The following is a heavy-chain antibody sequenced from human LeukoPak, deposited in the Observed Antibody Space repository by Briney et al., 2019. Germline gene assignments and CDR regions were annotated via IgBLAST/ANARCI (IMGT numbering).Heavy chain of an antibody. CDR3: VKDQVTD. J-gene: IGHJ1*01. CDR2: IVSDGSTK. CDR1: GFTFSSYD. Sequence: PGGSLRLSCAASGFTFSSYDMHWVRQAPGKGLEWVAFIVSDGSTKLYADSVKGRFTISRDNSKNTLYLQMNNLRTEDTAVYYCVKDQVTDWGQGTLVTVSS. V-gene: IGHV3-30*02.